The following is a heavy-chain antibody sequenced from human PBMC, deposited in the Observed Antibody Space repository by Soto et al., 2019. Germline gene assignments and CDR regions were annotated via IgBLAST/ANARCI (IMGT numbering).Heavy chain of an antibody. V-gene: IGHV3-23*01. CDR1: VFTFSNYA. J-gene: IGHJ4*02. Sequence: VQLLQSGGGLIQPGGSLRLSCTTSVFTFSNYAMSWVRQAPGKGLEGVSVITGSGDVSYVTDRFKGRFTVSRDNSKNTLFLEMSSLRADDTAVYFCAKAQEASRNVNSYLDYWGQGIRVTVSP. CDR2: ITGSGDVS. CDR3: AKAQEASRNVNSYLDY. D-gene: IGHD1-1*01.